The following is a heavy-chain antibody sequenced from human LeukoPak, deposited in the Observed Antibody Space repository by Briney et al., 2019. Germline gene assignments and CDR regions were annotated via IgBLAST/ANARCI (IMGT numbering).Heavy chain of an antibody. V-gene: IGHV4-31*03. Sequence: SQTLSLTCTVSGGSISSGSYYWSWIRQPAGKGLEWIGYIYYSGSTYYNPSLKSRVTISVDTSKNQFSLKLSSVTAADRAVYYCARAGSGTPSHYFDYWGQGTLVTVSS. CDR2: IYYSGST. J-gene: IGHJ4*02. D-gene: IGHD1-14*01. CDR3: ARAGSGTPSHYFDY. CDR1: GGSISSGSYY.